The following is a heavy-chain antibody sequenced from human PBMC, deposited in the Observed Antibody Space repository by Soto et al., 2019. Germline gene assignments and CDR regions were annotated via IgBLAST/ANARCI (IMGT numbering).Heavy chain of an antibody. D-gene: IGHD3-10*01. CDR3: AKERLARGIDY. Sequence: EVQLLDSGGGLVQPGGSLRLSCAASGFTFSNYAMSWVRQAPGKGLDWGSTISGAGSNTYYADSVKGRFSISRDNSKNMAYLEMKNLRAEDTAVYYCAKERLARGIDYWGQGTLVTVSS. J-gene: IGHJ4*02. CDR1: GFTFSNYA. CDR2: ISGAGSNT. V-gene: IGHV3-23*01.